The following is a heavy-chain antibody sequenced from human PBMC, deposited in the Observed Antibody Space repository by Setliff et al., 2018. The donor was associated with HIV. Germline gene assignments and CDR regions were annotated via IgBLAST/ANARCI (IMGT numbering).Heavy chain of an antibody. CDR3: ARHRQISDWFDP. CDR1: GDSVRKSNW. Sequence: SETLSLTCGVSGDSVRKSNWWSWVRQTPGKGLEWIGEIHHSGSTNYNPSLESRVTISIDKSKNRFSLTMTSVTAADTAVYYCARHRQISDWFDPWGQGILVTVSS. V-gene: IGHV4-4*02. CDR2: IHHSGST. J-gene: IGHJ5*02. D-gene: IGHD3-10*01.